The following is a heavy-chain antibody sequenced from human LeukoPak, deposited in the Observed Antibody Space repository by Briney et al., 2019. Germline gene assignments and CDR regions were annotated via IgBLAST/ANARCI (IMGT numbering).Heavy chain of an antibody. D-gene: IGHD1-26*01. V-gene: IGHV1-69*04. CDR1: GGTFINYA. J-gene: IGHJ4*02. CDR3: ASMPWDQHSGHY. Sequence: GASVTVSCKTSGGTFINYAITWVRQAPGQGLEWMGRITHLLDRPKYTQKFQGRITISADKSTSTAYMELSSLRSEDTAVYYCASMPWDQHSGHYWGQGTLVTVSS. CDR2: ITHLLDRP.